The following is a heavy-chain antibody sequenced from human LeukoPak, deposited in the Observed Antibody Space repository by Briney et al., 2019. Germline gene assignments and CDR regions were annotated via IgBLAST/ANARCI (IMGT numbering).Heavy chain of an antibody. Sequence: PGGSLRLSCAASGFTFSNFGMNWVRQAPGKGLEWVSYISSSGSTTYYADSVKGRFTISRDNAKNSLYLQMNSLRAEDTAVYYCARGNVVVPAAFDYWGQGTLVTVSS. V-gene: IGHV3-48*04. D-gene: IGHD2-2*01. J-gene: IGHJ4*02. CDR3: ARGNVVVPAAFDY. CDR1: GFTFSNFG. CDR2: ISSSGSTT.